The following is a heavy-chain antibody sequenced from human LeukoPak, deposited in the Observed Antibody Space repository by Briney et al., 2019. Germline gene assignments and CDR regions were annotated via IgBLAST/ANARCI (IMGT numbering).Heavy chain of an antibody. J-gene: IGHJ5*02. CDR3: ARGGRGTDYGDYHWFDP. D-gene: IGHD4-17*01. V-gene: IGHV4-39*07. CDR1: GGSISSSSYY. Sequence: PSETLSLTCTVSGGSISSSSYYWGWIRQPPGKGLEWLGSIYYSGSTYYNPSLKSRVTISVDTSKNQFSLKLSPVTAADTAVYYCARGGRGTDYGDYHWFDPWGQGTLVTVSS. CDR2: IYYSGST.